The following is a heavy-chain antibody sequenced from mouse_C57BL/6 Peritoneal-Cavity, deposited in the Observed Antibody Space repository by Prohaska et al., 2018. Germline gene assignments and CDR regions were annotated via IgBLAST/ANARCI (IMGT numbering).Heavy chain of an antibody. CDR3: ARGGLYDYEPSLAY. CDR1: GYTFTSYW. Sequence: QVQLQQPGAELVKPGASVKLSCKASGYTFTSYWMHWVKQRPGRGLEWIGRIEPNSGGTKYNEKFKSKATLTVDKPSSTAYMQLSSLTSEDSAVYYCARGGLYDYEPSLAYWGQGTLVTVSA. D-gene: IGHD2-4*01. J-gene: IGHJ3*01. V-gene: IGHV1-72*01. CDR2: IEPNSGGT.